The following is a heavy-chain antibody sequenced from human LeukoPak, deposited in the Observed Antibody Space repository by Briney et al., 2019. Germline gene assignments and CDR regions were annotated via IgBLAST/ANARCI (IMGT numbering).Heavy chain of an antibody. D-gene: IGHD3-10*01. V-gene: IGHV3-11*03. CDR3: ATKKGPYYYGSGSYVPKDY. J-gene: IGHJ4*02. Sequence: GGSLRLSCAASGFTFSDYYVSWIRQAPGKGLEWVSYISSSSSFTNYADSVKGRFTISRDNSKNTLYLQMNSLRAEDTAVYYCATKKGPYYYGSGSYVPKDYWGQGTLVTVSS. CDR2: ISSSSSFT. CDR1: GFTFSDYY.